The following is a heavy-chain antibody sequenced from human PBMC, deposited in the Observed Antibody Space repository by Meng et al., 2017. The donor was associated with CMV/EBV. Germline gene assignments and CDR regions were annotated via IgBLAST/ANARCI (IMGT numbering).Heavy chain of an antibody. CDR2: ISSSGSTI. CDR3: ARARERITIFGVVTYFGMDV. V-gene: IGHV3-48*04. J-gene: IGHJ6*02. CDR1: GFTFSSYS. D-gene: IGHD3-3*01. Sequence: GESLKISCAASGFTFSSYSMNWVRQAPGKGLEWVSYISSSGSTIYYADSVKGRFTISRDNAKNSLYLQMNSLRAEDTAVYYCARARERITIFGVVTYFGMDVWGQGTTVTVSS.